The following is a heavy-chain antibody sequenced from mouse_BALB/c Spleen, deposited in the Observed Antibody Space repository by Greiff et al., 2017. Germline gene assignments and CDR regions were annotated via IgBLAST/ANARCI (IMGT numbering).Heavy chain of an antibody. V-gene: IGHV1S22*01. CDR1: GYTFTSYW. CDR2: IYPGSGST. J-gene: IGHJ4*01. Sequence: LQQPGSELVRPGASVKLSCKASGYTFTSYWMHWVKQRHGQGLEWIGNIYPGSGSTNYDEKFKSKGTLTVDTSSSTAYMHLSSLTSEDSAVYYCTIGLRPPYAMDYWGQGTSVTVSS. D-gene: IGHD2-12*01. CDR3: TIGLRPPYAMDY.